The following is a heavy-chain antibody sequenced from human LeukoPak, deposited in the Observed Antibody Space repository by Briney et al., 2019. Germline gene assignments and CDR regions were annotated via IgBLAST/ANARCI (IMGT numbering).Heavy chain of an antibody. J-gene: IGHJ4*02. CDR1: GYTLTELS. D-gene: IGHD1-14*01. CDR3: ATSGTSDLVWTYDY. V-gene: IGHV1-24*01. Sequence: ASVKVSCKVSGYTLTELSMHWVRQAPGKGLEWMGGFGPEDGETIYAQKFQGRVTMTEDTSTDTAYMELSSLRSEDTAVYYCATSGTSDLVWTYDYWGQGTLVTVSS. CDR2: FGPEDGET.